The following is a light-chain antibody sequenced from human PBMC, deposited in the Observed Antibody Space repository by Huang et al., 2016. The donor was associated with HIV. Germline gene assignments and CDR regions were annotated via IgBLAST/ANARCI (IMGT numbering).Light chain of an antibody. CDR1: QTITTY. CDR2: GAS. CDR3: QQTYSSPLT. J-gene: IGKJ4*01. V-gene: IGKV1-39*01. Sequence: DIQMTQSPSFVSASVGDRVIITCRASQTITTYLNWYQQHPGKAPKVPIYGASRVASGVPSRFTGRSSGSDFTLTIKDLQPEDFATYYCQQTYSSPLTFGGGTRIEIK.